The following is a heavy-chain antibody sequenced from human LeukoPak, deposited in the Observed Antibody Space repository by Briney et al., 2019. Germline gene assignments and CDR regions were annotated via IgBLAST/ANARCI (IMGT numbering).Heavy chain of an antibody. Sequence: SETLSLTCAGYGGSFSGYYWSWIRQPPGKRLEWIGEINHSGSTNYNPSLKSRVTISVDTSKNQFSLKLSSVTAADTAVYYCARHRLWFGDPKNTKYSWFDPWGQGTPVTVSS. CDR3: ARHRLWFGDPKNTKYSWFDP. CDR2: INHSGST. J-gene: IGHJ5*02. V-gene: IGHV4-34*01. D-gene: IGHD3-10*01. CDR1: GGSFSGYY.